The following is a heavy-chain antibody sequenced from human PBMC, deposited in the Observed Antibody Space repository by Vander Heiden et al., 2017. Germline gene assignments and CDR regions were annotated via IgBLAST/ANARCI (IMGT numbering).Heavy chain of an antibody. D-gene: IGHD6-13*01. V-gene: IGHV3-48*03. Sequence: EVQLVESGGGLVQPGGSLRLSCSASGFTFSSYEMNWVRQAPGKGLEWVSYISCSGSTIYYADSVKGRFTISRDNAKNSLYLQMNSLRAEDTAVYYCAREGIAAAGTLYYGMDVWGQGTTVTVSS. CDR2: ISCSGSTI. CDR3: AREGIAAAGTLYYGMDV. CDR1: GFTFSSYE. J-gene: IGHJ6*02.